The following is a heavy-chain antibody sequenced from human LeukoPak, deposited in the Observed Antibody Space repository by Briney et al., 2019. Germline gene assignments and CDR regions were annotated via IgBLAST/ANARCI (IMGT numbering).Heavy chain of an antibody. D-gene: IGHD3-22*01. CDR2: INPSGGST. CDR1: GYTFTSYY. Sequence: ASVKVSCKASGYTFTSYYMHWVRQAPGQGLEWMGIINPSGGSTSYARKFQGRVTMTRNTSISTAYMELSSLRSEDTAVYYCARAKADYGSSGYYSHWGQGTLVTVSS. CDR3: ARAKADYGSSGYYSH. V-gene: IGHV1-46*01. J-gene: IGHJ4*02.